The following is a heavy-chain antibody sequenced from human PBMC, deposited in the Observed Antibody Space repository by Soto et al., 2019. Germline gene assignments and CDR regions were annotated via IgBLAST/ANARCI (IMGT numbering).Heavy chain of an antibody. CDR3: ARRAAAGKITLFDF. J-gene: IGHJ4*02. CDR2: ISYDGNKN. Sequence: QVQLVESGGGVVQPGRSLRLSCVASEFTFSSYAMHWVRQAPGKGLEWVAVISYDGNKNFYAASVKGRFSISRDNSKNTLYLQMRSLRLEDTAVYYCARRAAAGKITLFDFWGQGTLVTVSS. V-gene: IGHV3-30-3*01. CDR1: EFTFSSYA. D-gene: IGHD6-13*01.